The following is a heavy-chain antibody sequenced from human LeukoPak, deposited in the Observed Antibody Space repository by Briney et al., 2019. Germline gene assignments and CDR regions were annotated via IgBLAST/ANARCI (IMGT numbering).Heavy chain of an antibody. Sequence: SETLSLTCTVSGGSITSSSYYWGWIRQPPGKGLEWIGSIYYSGSTHYSPSLKSRVTISVDMSKNQFSLKLSSVTAADTAIYYCARDASRIQLWPLWGQGTLVTVSS. CDR1: GGSITSSSYY. CDR2: IYYSGST. J-gene: IGHJ4*02. V-gene: IGHV4-39*07. D-gene: IGHD5-18*01. CDR3: ARDASRIQLWPL.